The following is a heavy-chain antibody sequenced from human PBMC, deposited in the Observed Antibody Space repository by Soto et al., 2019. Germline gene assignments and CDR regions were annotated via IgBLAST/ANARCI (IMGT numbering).Heavy chain of an antibody. CDR2: IRSKAYGGTT. D-gene: IGHD2-2*01. Sequence: GGSLRLSCTASGFTFGYYAMSWVRQAPGKGLEWVGFIRSKAYGGTTEYAASVKGRFTISRDDSKSIAYLQMNSLKTEDTAVYYGTRDNVCSSTSCSWGYYYYGMDGWGQGTTVTVSS. CDR1: GFTFGYYA. V-gene: IGHV3-49*02. J-gene: IGHJ6*02. CDR3: TRDNVCSSTSCSWGYYYYGMDG.